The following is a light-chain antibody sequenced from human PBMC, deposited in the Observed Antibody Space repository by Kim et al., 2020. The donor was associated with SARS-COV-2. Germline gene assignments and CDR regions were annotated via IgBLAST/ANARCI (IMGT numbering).Light chain of an antibody. CDR2: QDN. V-gene: IGLV3-1*01. J-gene: IGLJ1*01. CDR1: DLGDNY. Sequence: PGQTARITCSGSDLGDNYVSWYQLKPGQSPVVVIYQDNQRPSGSPERFSGSNSGNTATLTISGTQAMDEADYYCQAWDSSTHTYVFGAGTKVTVL. CDR3: QAWDSSTHTYV.